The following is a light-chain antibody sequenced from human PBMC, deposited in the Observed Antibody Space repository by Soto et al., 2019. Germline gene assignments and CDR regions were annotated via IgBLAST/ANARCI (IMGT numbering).Light chain of an antibody. CDR3: QQYKVYPYT. Sequence: VLTQSPGTLSLSPGESATLSCRASQTVSITYLTWYQQKPGQAPRLLIFGASKRATGIPDRFSGSGSGRDFTLTISGLEPEDFATFYCQQYKVYPYTFGQGSRLDIQ. J-gene: IGKJ2*01. CDR2: GAS. CDR1: QTVSITY. V-gene: IGKV3-20*01.